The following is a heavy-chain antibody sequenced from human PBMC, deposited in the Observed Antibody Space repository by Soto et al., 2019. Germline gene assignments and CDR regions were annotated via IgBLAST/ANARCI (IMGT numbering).Heavy chain of an antibody. J-gene: IGHJ5*02. CDR2: IHSSGST. CDR3: PPDQGVAAAGIPWFDP. V-gene: IGHV4-4*07. D-gene: IGHD6-13*01. CDR1: GGCIGSYH. Sequence: PSETLCLTCTVSGGCIGSYHWSWIRQPAGKGLEWIRHIHSSGSTIANSYLKSRVAIGVDTHKNHFSLRMMCLTAADTAEYYCPPDQGVAAAGIPWFDPWGQGSLVTVSS.